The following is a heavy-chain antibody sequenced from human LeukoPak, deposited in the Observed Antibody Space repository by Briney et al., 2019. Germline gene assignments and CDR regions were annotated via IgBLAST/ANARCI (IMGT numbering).Heavy chain of an antibody. CDR2: IYYSGST. CDR3: ARLKGYSYGYGDY. D-gene: IGHD5-18*01. Sequence: PSATLSLTCTVSGGSISSSYYYWGWIRQPPGKGLEWIGSIYYSGSTYYDPSLKSRVTISVDTSKNQFSLRLSSVTAADTAVYYCARLKGYSYGYGDYWGQGTLVTVSS. CDR1: GGSISSSYYY. V-gene: IGHV4-39*01. J-gene: IGHJ4*02.